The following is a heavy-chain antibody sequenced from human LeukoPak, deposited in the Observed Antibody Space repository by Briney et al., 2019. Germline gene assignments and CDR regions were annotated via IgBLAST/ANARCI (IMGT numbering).Heavy chain of an antibody. CDR2: IKSKTDGGTT. CDR1: GGSISSYY. D-gene: IGHD5-12*01. CDR3: TTDQKWLRLALGY. Sequence: PSETLSLTCTVSGGSISSYYWSWIRQPPGKGLEWVGRIKSKTDGGTTDYAAPVKGRFTISRDDSKNTLYLQMNSLKTEDTAVYYCTTDQKWLRLALGYWGQGTLVTVSS. J-gene: IGHJ4*02. V-gene: IGHV3-15*01.